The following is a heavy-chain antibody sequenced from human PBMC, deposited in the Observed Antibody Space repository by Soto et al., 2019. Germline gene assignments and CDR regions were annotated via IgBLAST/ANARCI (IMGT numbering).Heavy chain of an antibody. V-gene: IGHV5-51*01. CDR1: GYSFSSYW. D-gene: IGHD2-21*02. CDR3: ARRSDYYFDD. CDR2: IYPGDSDT. J-gene: IGHJ4*02. Sequence: PGESLKISCKGSGYSFSSYWIGWVRQMPGKGLEWMGIIYPGDSDTKYSPSLQGQVTISADTSISTAYLQWSSLKASDTAMYYCARRSDYYFDDWGQGQWSPSPQ.